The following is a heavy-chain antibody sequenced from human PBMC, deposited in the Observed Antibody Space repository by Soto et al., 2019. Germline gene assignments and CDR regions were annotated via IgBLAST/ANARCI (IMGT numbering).Heavy chain of an antibody. D-gene: IGHD3-10*01. CDR1: GGSISSGGYS. CDR3: ARDSYYGSGSYPSWFDP. CDR2: IYHSGST. J-gene: IGHJ5*02. Sequence: SETLSLTCAVSGGSISSGGYSWSWIRPPPGKGLEWIGYIYHSGSTYYNPSLKSRVTISVDRSKNQFSLKLSSVTAADTAVYYCARDSYYGSGSYPSWFDPWGQGTLVTVS. V-gene: IGHV4-30-2*01.